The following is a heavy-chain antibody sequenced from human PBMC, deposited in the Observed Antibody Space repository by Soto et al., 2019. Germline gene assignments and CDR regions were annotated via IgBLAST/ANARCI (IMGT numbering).Heavy chain of an antibody. CDR1: GASISSDGYY. Sequence: QVQLMESGPGLVKPSQTLSLTCTVSGASISSDGYYWSWIRQHPGKGLVWIAYIHYSGTTHYNPCLKSRVTISVDTSKNQFSLKLSSVTAADTAVYSCARVGVVWPRGNLILRPFDYWGQGTLVTVSS. D-gene: IGHD3-3*01. J-gene: IGHJ4*02. CDR3: ARVGVVWPRGNLILRPFDY. V-gene: IGHV4-31*03. CDR2: IHYSGTT.